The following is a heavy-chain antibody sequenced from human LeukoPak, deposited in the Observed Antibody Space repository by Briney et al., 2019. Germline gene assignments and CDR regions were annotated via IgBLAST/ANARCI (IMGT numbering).Heavy chain of an antibody. J-gene: IGHJ4*02. CDR3: LSGPGH. Sequence: GGSLRLSCEAAGFIFRNYWMGWVRQAPGKGLEWVANINEDGSGKYYVDSVKGRFTISRDNAKNSLYLQMNILRAEDTAVFYCLSGPGHCGQGTLVTVSS. V-gene: IGHV3-7*01. D-gene: IGHD3-10*01. CDR2: INEDGSGK. CDR1: GFIFRNYW.